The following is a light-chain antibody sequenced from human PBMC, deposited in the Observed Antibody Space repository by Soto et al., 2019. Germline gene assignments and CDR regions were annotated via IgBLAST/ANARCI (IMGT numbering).Light chain of an antibody. CDR3: QQYTNWPPLT. CDR1: QSVHND. J-gene: IGKJ4*01. V-gene: IGKV3-15*01. Sequence: EIVMTQSPATLSVSPGEGATLSCRASQSVHNDLAWYQQKPGQAPRLLIYDASTRATGIPARFSGSGSGTEFTLPISSLQSEDFGVYYCQQYTNWPPLTFGGGTKVEI. CDR2: DAS.